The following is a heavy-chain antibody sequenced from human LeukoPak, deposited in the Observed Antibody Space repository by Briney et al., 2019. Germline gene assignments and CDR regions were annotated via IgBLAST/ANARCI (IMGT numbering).Heavy chain of an antibody. Sequence: SETLSLSCAVYGVPFSGYWWYWIRQPPGKGLEWIGEINHSRITNYNPSPKSRVSISVETTKNQFSLMLSTVITAEPTVCYSGRLWLVATWFDAWGQGALVTVSS. J-gene: IGHJ5*02. CDR1: GVPFSGYW. CDR3: GRLWLVATWFDA. CDR2: INHSRIT. V-gene: IGHV4-34*01. D-gene: IGHD3-22*01.